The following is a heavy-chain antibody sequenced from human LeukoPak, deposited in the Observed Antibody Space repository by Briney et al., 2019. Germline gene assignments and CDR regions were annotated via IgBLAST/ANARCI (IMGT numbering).Heavy chain of an antibody. Sequence: GGSLRLSCAASGFTFSSYAMTWVRQAPGKGLEWVAAISGSGGTTYYADSVKGRFTMSRDNSKNTLYLQMNSLRAEDTAVYYCAKASTKMIVVPLGAFDIWGQGTMVTVSS. D-gene: IGHD3-22*01. CDR1: GFTFSSYA. V-gene: IGHV3-23*01. CDR3: AKASTKMIVVPLGAFDI. J-gene: IGHJ3*02. CDR2: ISGSGGTT.